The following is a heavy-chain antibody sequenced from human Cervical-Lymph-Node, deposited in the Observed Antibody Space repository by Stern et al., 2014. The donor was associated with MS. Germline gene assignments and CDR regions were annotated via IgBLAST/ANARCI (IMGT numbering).Heavy chain of an antibody. D-gene: IGHD4-17*01. CDR3: ARAKGRFDGDYVMFDY. CDR2: IYHSGST. CDR1: GGSISGYY. V-gene: IGHV4-59*01. J-gene: IGHJ4*02. Sequence: VQLEESGPGLVKPSETLSLTCTVSGGSISGYYCIWIRQPPGKGLEWIGYIYHSGSTNYNPSLKSRASISVDTSKNQFSMKLTSVTPADTAVYYCARAKGRFDGDYVMFDYWGQGTLVTVSS.